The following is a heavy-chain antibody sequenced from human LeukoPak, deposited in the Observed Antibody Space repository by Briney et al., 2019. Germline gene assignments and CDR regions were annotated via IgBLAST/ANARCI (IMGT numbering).Heavy chain of an antibody. J-gene: IGHJ4*01. CDR2: IRQDGDTK. CDR1: GFPFNAYW. Sequence: GGSLRLSCAASGFPFNAYWMTWVRQAPGKGLEWVANIRQDGDTKYYVDSVKGRFTISRDNAMNSLYLQMNSLRAEDTAIYYCARSLXYGTTXYGRSDFWGXXTXVXVSS. CDR3: ARSLXYGTTXYGRSDF. V-gene: IGHV3-7*03. D-gene: IGHD3-10*01.